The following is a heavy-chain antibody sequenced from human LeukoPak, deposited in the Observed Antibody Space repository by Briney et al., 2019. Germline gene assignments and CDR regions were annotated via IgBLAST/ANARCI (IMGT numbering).Heavy chain of an antibody. CDR2: INPNSGGT. Sequence: ASVKVSCKASGYTFTDYYMHWVRQAPGQRLEWMGWINPNSGGTKYAQKFQGRVTMTRDTSISTAYMELSRLRSDDTAVYYCARDTEPYCSMTPDGYFDLWGRGTLVTVSS. CDR1: GYTFTDYY. D-gene: IGHD2-21*01. V-gene: IGHV1-2*02. CDR3: ARDTEPYCSMTPDGYFDL. J-gene: IGHJ2*01.